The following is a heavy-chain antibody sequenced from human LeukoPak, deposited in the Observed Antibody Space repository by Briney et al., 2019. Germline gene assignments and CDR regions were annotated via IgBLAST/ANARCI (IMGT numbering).Heavy chain of an antibody. Sequence: SETLSLTCTVSGGSMSSSSYYWGWVRQPPGKGPEWIGSIYYSGSTYYNPSLESRVTISVDTSKNQFSLKLSSVTAADTAVYYCATSGWYLLPGVYWGQGTLVTVSS. CDR1: GGSMSSSSYY. J-gene: IGHJ4*02. CDR3: ATSGWYLLPGVY. D-gene: IGHD6-19*01. CDR2: IYYSGST. V-gene: IGHV4-39*01.